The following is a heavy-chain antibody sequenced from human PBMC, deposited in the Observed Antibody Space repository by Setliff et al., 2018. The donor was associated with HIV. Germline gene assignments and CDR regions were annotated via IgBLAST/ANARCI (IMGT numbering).Heavy chain of an antibody. CDR1: GYTFTSYG. J-gene: IGHJ4*02. V-gene: IGHV1-18*01. CDR2: ISAYNGNT. Sequence: ASVKVSCKASGYTFTSYGISWVRQAPGQGLEWMGWISAYNGNTNYAQKLQGRVTMTTDTSTSTVYMEMNSLKSDDTAIYYCAKADSSGWLFFDSWGQGSLVTVSS. CDR3: AKADSSGWLFFDS. D-gene: IGHD3-22*01.